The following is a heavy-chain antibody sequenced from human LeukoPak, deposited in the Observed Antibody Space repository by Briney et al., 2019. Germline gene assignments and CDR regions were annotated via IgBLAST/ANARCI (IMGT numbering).Heavy chain of an antibody. CDR2: IRSKAYGGTT. V-gene: IGHV3-49*03. CDR3: TRVGGEYYYDSSGYTVDY. CDR1: GFTFGDYA. D-gene: IGHD3-22*01. J-gene: IGHJ4*02. Sequence: GGSLTLSCTASGFTFGDYAMSWFRQAPGKGLEWVGFIRSKAYGGTTEYAASVKGRFTISRDDSKSIAYLQMNSLKTEDTAVYYCTRVGGEYYYDSSGYTVDYWGQGTLVTVSS.